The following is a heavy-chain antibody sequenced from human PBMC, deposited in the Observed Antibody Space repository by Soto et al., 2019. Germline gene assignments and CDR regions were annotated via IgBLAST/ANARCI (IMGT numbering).Heavy chain of an antibody. CDR1: GYTFTTYT. CDR2: LNADNGNT. J-gene: IGHJ4*02. D-gene: IGHD3-10*01. V-gene: IGHV1-3*01. CDR3: ARGWRNYYGSGSPPFFDY. Sequence: ASVKVSCKASGYTFTTYTMHWVRLAPGQRPEWMGWLNADNGNTKYSQKFHGRVTITRDASANTAYMELSTLRSEDTAVYYCARGWRNYYGSGSPPFFDYWGQGTLVTVSS.